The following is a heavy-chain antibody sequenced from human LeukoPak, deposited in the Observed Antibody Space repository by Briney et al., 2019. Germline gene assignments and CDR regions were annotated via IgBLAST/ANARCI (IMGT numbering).Heavy chain of an antibody. J-gene: IGHJ6*02. CDR3: ARDYDILTGDYYYYYGMDV. D-gene: IGHD3-9*01. CDR1: GYTFTSYY. Sequence: GASVKVSCKASGYTFTSYYMHWVRQAPGQGLEWMGRINPSGGSTSYAQKFQGRVTMTRDTSTSTVYMELSSLRSEDTAVYYCARDYDILTGDYYYYYGMDVWGQGTTVTVSS. V-gene: IGHV1-46*01. CDR2: INPSGGST.